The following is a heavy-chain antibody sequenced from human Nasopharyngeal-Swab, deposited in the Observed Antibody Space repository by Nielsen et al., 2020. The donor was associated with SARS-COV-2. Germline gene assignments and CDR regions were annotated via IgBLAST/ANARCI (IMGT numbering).Heavy chain of an antibody. CDR2: INPDSGDT. J-gene: IGHJ4*02. Sequence: ASVKVSCKASGYTFTSYYIHWVRQAPGQGLEWVGCINPDSGDTKYAQKFQGRVTVSSDRSRSTAYIELSRLRSDDTAVYYCARDYYDNYDSDYWGQGTLVTVSS. CDR3: ARDYYDNYDSDY. CDR1: GYTFTSYY. V-gene: IGHV1-2*02. D-gene: IGHD3-22*01.